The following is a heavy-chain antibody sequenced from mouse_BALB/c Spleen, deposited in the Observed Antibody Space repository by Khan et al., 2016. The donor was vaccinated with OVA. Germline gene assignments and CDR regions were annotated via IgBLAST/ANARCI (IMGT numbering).Heavy chain of an antibody. CDR1: GFTFSDYY. V-gene: IGHV5-4*02. D-gene: IGHD1-1*02. Sequence: LVESGGGLVKPGGSLKLSCAASGFTFSDYYMYWVRQTPEKRLEWVEHISDGGSYTYYPDSVTGRFTISRDNATNNLYLQMSSLKSDDTAKYYCARAGSGGFAYWGQGTLVTVSA. CDR3: ARAGSGGFAY. CDR2: ISDGGSYT. J-gene: IGHJ3*01.